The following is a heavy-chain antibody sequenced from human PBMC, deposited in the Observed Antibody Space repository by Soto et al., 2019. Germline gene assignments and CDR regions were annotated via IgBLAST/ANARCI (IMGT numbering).Heavy chain of an antibody. Sequence: PGGSLRLSCAASGFTFSSYEMNWVRQAPGKGLEWVSYISSSGSTIYYADSVKGRFTISRDNAKNSLYLQMNSLRAEDTAVYYCARGRSVVDAIRHYYGMDVWGQGTTVTVSS. J-gene: IGHJ6*02. D-gene: IGHD2-15*01. CDR3: ARGRSVVDAIRHYYGMDV. V-gene: IGHV3-48*03. CDR1: GFTFSSYE. CDR2: ISSSGSTI.